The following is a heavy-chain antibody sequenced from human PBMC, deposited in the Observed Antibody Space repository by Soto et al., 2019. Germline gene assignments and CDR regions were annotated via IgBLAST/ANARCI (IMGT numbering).Heavy chain of an antibody. CDR3: ARIKLYDGSGYCDS. CDR1: GFSLSNVRMG. CDR2: IFSNDEK. Sequence: QVTLKESGPVVVKPTETLTLTCTISGFSLSNVRMGVNWIRQPPGKALEWLAHIFSNDEKSYSTSLKSRLTISRDTSKSQVVLTLTNMDPVDTATYYCARIKLYDGSGYCDSWGQGILVTVSS. V-gene: IGHV2-26*03. J-gene: IGHJ4*02. D-gene: IGHD3-22*01.